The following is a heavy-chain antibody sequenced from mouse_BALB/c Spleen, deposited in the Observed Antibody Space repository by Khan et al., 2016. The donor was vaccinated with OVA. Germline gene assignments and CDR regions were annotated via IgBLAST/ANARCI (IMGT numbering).Heavy chain of an antibody. Sequence: VQLQESGAELAKPGASVKMSCKASGYTFANYWMHWVKQRPGQGLEWIGYINPSTDYTEYNQKFKDKATLTADKSSSTVYMQLTSLTSEYSALYYCVNHVISSAWFTYWGQGTLVTVSA. CDR1: GYTFANYW. V-gene: IGHV1-7*01. CDR3: VNHVISSAWFTY. CDR2: INPSTDYT. J-gene: IGHJ3*01. D-gene: IGHD1-1*01.